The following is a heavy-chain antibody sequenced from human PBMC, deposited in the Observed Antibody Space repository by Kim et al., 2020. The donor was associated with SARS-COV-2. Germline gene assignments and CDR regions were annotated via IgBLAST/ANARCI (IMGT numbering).Heavy chain of an antibody. D-gene: IGHD1-20*01. V-gene: IGHV5-51*01. CDR1: GYSFPTYW. CDR3: ARGTVYNTHQVWFDP. Sequence: GESLKISCQASGYSFPTYWIAWVRQMPGKGLEWMGIINPVDSETRYSPSFQGQVTMSVDTSINSAYLQWSSLKASDTAIYYCARGTVYNTHQVWFDPWG. CDR2: INPVDSET. J-gene: IGHJ5*02.